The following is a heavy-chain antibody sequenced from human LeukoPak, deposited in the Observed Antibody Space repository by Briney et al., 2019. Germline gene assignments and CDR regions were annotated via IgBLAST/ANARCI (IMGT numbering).Heavy chain of an antibody. CDR1: GGSISSSSYY. D-gene: IGHD1-1*01. V-gene: IGHV4-39*07. Sequence: PSGTLSLTCAVSGGSISSSSYYWGWIRQPPGKGLEWIGSIYYSGSTYYNPSLKSRVTISVDTSKNQFSLKLSSVTAADTAVYYCARAARRWNDVENWFDPWGQGTLVTVSS. J-gene: IGHJ5*02. CDR2: IYYSGST. CDR3: ARAARRWNDVENWFDP.